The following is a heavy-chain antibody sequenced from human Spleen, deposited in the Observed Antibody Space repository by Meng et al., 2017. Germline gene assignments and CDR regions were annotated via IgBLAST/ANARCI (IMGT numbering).Heavy chain of an antibody. CDR3: ARRGYSSEESDY. Sequence: GESLKISCKGSGYSFSSYWVVWVRQMPGKGLEWMGIIYAGDSETRYSPSFQGQVTISADKSISTAYLQWSSLKASDTATYYCARRGYSSEESDYWGQGTLVTVSS. D-gene: IGHD6-19*01. V-gene: IGHV5-51*01. CDR1: GYSFSSYW. J-gene: IGHJ4*02. CDR2: IYAGDSET.